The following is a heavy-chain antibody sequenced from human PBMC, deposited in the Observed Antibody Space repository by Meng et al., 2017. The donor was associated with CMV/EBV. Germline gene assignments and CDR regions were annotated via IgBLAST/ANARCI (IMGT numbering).Heavy chain of an antibody. V-gene: IGHV3-13*01. Sequence: GGSLRLSCAASGFTFSSYDMHWVRQATGKGLEWVSAIGTAGDTYYPGSVKGRFTISRENAKNSLYLQMNSLRAGDTAVYYCARGSSTSSGGVYYHYGMDVWGQGTTVTVSS. D-gene: IGHD2-2*01. CDR3: ARGSSTSSGGVYYHYGMDV. CDR1: GFTFSSYD. J-gene: IGHJ6*02. CDR2: IGTAGDT.